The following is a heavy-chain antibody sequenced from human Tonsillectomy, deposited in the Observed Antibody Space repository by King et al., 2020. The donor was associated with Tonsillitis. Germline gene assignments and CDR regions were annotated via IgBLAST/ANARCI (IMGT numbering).Heavy chain of an antibody. Sequence: VQLVESGGGLVQPGGSLKLSCAASGFTFSGSAMHWVRQASGKGLEWVGRIRSKANSYATAYAASVKGRFTISRDDSKNTAYLQMNSLKTEDTAVYYCTRLDDSSGYNYYGMDVWGQGTTVTVSS. CDR1: GFTFSGSA. V-gene: IGHV3-73*02. CDR3: TRLDDSSGYNYYGMDV. D-gene: IGHD3-22*01. J-gene: IGHJ6*02. CDR2: IRSKANSYAT.